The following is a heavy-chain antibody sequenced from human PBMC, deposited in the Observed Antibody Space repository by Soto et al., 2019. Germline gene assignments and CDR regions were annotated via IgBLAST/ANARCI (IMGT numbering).Heavy chain of an antibody. V-gene: IGHV1-18*01. CDR1: GYTFTSYG. Sequence: QVQLVQSGAEVKKPGASVKVSCKASGYTFTSYGISWVRQAPGQGLEWMGWISAYNGNTNYAQKLQGRVTMTTDTSTSTAYMERRSLRSDDTAVYYCARRSYSGSYDYYYYYGMDVWGQGTTVTVSS. CDR3: ARRSYSGSYDYYYYYGMDV. D-gene: IGHD1-26*01. CDR2: ISAYNGNT. J-gene: IGHJ6*02.